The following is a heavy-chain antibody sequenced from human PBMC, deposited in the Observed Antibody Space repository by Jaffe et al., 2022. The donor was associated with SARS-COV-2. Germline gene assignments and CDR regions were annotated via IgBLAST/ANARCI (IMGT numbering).Heavy chain of an antibody. V-gene: IGHV3-33*01. CDR1: GFTFSNYG. CDR3: ARGGVKYYYGMDV. J-gene: IGHJ6*02. CDR2: IWSDGSNK. Sequence: QVQLVESGGGVVQPGRSLGLSCAASGFTFSNYGIHWVRQAPGKGLEWVAVIWSDGSNKYYADSVKGRFTISRDNSKNTVSLQVNSLRAEDTAVYYCARGGVKYYYGMDVWGQGTTVTVSS. D-gene: IGHD1-26*01.